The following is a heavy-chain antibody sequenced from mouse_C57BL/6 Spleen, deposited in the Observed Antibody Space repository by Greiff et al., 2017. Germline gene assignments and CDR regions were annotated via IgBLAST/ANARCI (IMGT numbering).Heavy chain of an antibody. CDR2: IYPGDGDT. J-gene: IGHJ1*03. Sequence: VQLQQSGPELVKPGASVKISCKASGYAFSSSWMNWVKQRPGKGLEWIGRIYPGDGDTNYNGKFKGKATLTADKSSSTAYMQLSSLTSEDSAVYFCARIHYGDWYFDVWGTGTTVTVSS. CDR3: ARIHYGDWYFDV. CDR1: GYAFSSSW. D-gene: IGHD1-2*01. V-gene: IGHV1-82*01.